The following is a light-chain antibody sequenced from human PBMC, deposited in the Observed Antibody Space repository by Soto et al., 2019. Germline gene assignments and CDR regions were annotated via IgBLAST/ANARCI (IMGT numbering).Light chain of an antibody. CDR2: GAS. Sequence: EIMMTQSPATVSVSPGDRADLSCRASQPIARNVAWYQQLRCQPPSLLIYGASTRATDVPDGFTGSGSGTQFTVTMSSLHYEDFESYFCQQYKNWPDTFGQGTTVEI. CDR1: QPIARN. J-gene: IGKJ2*01. V-gene: IGKV3D-15*01. CDR3: QQYKNWPDT.